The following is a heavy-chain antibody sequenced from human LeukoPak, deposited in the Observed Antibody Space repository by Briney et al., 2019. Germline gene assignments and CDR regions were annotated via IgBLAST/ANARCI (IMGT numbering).Heavy chain of an antibody. J-gene: IGHJ4*02. D-gene: IGHD3-22*01. V-gene: IGHV3-23*01. Sequence: GGSLRLSCAASGFTFSSYAMSWVRQAPGKGLEWVSTISGSGASTYYADSVKGRFTISRDNRKNTLYLQMNSLRAEDTAMYFCAKRGVAIRVILVGFHKEAYYFDSWGQGALVTVSS. CDR1: GFTFSSYA. CDR3: AKRGVAIRVILVGFHKEAYYFDS. CDR2: ISGSGAST.